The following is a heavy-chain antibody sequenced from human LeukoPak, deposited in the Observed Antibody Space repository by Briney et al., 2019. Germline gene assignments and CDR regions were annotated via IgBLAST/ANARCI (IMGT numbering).Heavy chain of an antibody. CDR1: GGSISSYY. D-gene: IGHD3-22*01. J-gene: IGHJ3*02. CDR2: IYYSGST. CDR3: ARLYYDSSGVSTIDI. V-gene: IGHV4-59*01. Sequence: SETLSLTCTVPGGSISSYYWSWIRQPPGKGLEWIGYIYYSGSTNYNPSLKSRVTISVDTSKNQFSLKLSSVTAADTAVYYCARLYYDSSGVSTIDIWGQGTMVTVSS.